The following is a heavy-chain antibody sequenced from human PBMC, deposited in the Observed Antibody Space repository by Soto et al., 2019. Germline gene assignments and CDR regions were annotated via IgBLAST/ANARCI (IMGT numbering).Heavy chain of an antibody. D-gene: IGHD3-10*01. J-gene: IGHJ4*02. V-gene: IGHV1-69*02. CDR1: GDTFNFYS. CDR3: ASSYGSGYRAVDY. Sequence: QVQLVQSGAEVKRPGSSVKVSCKASGDTFNFYSINWVRQAPGVGLEWMGRVNPIVSMTNYAQKFQGRVTMTADKSTSKAYMELSSLISEDTAIYYCASSYGSGYRAVDYWGQGALVTVSS. CDR2: VNPIVSMT.